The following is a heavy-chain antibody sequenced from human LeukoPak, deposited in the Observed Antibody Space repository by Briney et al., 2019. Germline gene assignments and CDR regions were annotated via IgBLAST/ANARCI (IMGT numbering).Heavy chain of an antibody. D-gene: IGHD1-26*01. CDR2: ISYDGSNK. CDR3: AREPQSLIVGATYFDY. V-gene: IGHV3-30*03. CDR1: GFTFSSYG. Sequence: GGSLRLSCAASGFTFSSYGMHWVRQAPGKGLEWVAVISYDGSNKYYADSVKGRFTISRDNSKNTLYLQMNSLRAEDTAVYYCAREPQSLIVGATYFDYWGQGTLVTVSS. J-gene: IGHJ4*02.